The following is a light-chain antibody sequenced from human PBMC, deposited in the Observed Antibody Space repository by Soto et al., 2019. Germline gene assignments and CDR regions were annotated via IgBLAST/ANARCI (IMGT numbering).Light chain of an antibody. Sequence: EIVLTQSPGTLSVSPGERATLSCRASQNIDNYLAWYQQKPGQAPRLLIYDASKRATGIPARFSGSVSGTDFILTISSLEPEAFGVYYCQHRNNWVTFSGGTKVEI. J-gene: IGKJ4*01. CDR1: QNIDNY. CDR3: QHRNNWVT. CDR2: DAS. V-gene: IGKV3-11*01.